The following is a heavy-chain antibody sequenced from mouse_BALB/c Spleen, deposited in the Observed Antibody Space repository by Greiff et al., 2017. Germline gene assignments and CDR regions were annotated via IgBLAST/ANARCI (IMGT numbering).Heavy chain of an antibody. CDR1: GFNIKDTY. CDR2: IDPANGNS. Sequence: EVKLMESGAELVKPGASVKLSCTASGFNIKDTYMHWVKQRPEQGLEWIGRIDPANGNSKYDPKFQGKATITADTSSNTAYLQLSSLTSEDTAVYYCARRGSDYAMDYWGQGTSVTVSS. CDR3: ARRGSDYAMDY. D-gene: IGHD1-1*01. V-gene: IGHV14-3*02. J-gene: IGHJ4*01.